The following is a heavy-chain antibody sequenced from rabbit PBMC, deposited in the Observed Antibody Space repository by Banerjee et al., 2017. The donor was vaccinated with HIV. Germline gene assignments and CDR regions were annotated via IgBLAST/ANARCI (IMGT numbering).Heavy chain of an antibody. Sequence: QLVESGGGLVQPGGSLKLTCTASGFDFSRYYVSWVRQAPGKGLEWIGDIDPVFGIAVYASWVNGRFTISSHNAQNTLYLQLSSLTAADTATYFCARDLTGVIGWNFGWWGPGTLVTVS. J-gene: IGHJ6*01. CDR2: IDPVFGIA. V-gene: IGHV1S7*01. CDR3: ARDLTGVIGWNFGW. D-gene: IGHD4-1*01. CDR1: GFDFSRYY.